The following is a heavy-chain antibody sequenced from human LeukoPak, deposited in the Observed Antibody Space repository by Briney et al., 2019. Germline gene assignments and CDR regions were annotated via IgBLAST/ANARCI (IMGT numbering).Heavy chain of an antibody. D-gene: IGHD3-10*01. J-gene: IGHJ6*03. CDR1: GGTFSSYA. CDR3: AKEAMVRGVIIRSLNYYMDV. V-gene: IGHV1-69*13. CDR2: IIPIFGTA. Sequence: SVKVSCKASGGTFSSYAISWVRQAPGQGLEWMGGIIPIFGTANYAQKFQGRVTITADESTSTAYMELSSLRSEDTAVYYCAKEAMVRGVIIRSLNYYMDVWGKGTTVTVSS.